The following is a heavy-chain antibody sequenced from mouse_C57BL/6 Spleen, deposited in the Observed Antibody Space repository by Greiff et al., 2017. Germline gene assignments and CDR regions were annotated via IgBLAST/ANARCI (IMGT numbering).Heavy chain of an antibody. CDR3: ARDLYYDYDGDYYAMDY. CDR1: GFTFSSYA. V-gene: IGHV5-4*01. Sequence: EVQVVESGGGLVKPGGSLKLSCAASGFTFSSYAMSWVRQTPEKRLEWVATISDGGSYTYYPDNVKGRFTISRDNAKNNLYLQMSHLKSEDTAMYYCARDLYYDYDGDYYAMDYWGQGTSVTVSS. D-gene: IGHD2-4*01. J-gene: IGHJ4*01. CDR2: ISDGGSYT.